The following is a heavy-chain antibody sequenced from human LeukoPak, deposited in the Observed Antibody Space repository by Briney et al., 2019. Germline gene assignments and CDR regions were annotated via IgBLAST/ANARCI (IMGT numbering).Heavy chain of an antibody. V-gene: IGHV4-34*01. CDR3: ARLPYYYDSSGYYGGHYFDY. D-gene: IGHD3-22*01. Sequence: SETLSLTRAVYGGSFSGYYWSWFRQPPGKGLEWIGEINHSGSTNYNPSLKSRVTISVDTSKNQFSLKLSSVTAADTAVYYCARLPYYYDSSGYYGGHYFDYWGQGTLVTVSS. CDR1: GGSFSGYY. J-gene: IGHJ4*02. CDR2: INHSGST.